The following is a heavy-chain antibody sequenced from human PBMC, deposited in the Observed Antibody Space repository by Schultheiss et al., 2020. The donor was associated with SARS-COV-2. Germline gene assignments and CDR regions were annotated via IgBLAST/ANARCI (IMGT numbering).Heavy chain of an antibody. D-gene: IGHD2-15*01. Sequence: SGPTLVKPTQTLTLTCTFSGFSLSTSGMCVSWIRQPPGKALEWLARIDWDDDKYYSTSLKTRLTISKDTSKNQVVLTMTNMDPVDTATYYCARTRGYCSGGSCSFYYYGMDVWGRGTTITVAS. V-gene: IGHV2-70*11. CDR3: ARTRGYCSGGSCSFYYYGMDV. CDR1: GFSLSTSGMC. J-gene: IGHJ6*02. CDR2: IDWDDDK.